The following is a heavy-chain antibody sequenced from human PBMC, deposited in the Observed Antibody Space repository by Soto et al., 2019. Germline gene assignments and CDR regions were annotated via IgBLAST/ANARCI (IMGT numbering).Heavy chain of an antibody. D-gene: IGHD3-22*01. V-gene: IGHV3-21*01. J-gene: IGHJ4*02. Sequence: GGSLRLSCAASGFTFDRYSMNWVRQAPGKGLEWVSSVTSSSSSMLYADSVKGRFTISRDDAKDSLFLQMDSLRADDTAVYYCAREADFASSGYVLDYWGQGTLVTVSS. CDR2: VTSSSSSM. CDR1: GFTFDRYS. CDR3: AREADFASSGYVLDY.